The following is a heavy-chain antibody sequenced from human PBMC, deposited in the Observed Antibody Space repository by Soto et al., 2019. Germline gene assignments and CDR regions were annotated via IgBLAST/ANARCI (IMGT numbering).Heavy chain of an antibody. D-gene: IGHD2-15*01. Sequence: ASVKVSCKASGYTFTSYYMHWVRQAPGQGLEWMGIINPSGGSTSYAQKFQGRVTMTRDTSTSTVYMELSSLRSEDTAVYYCARAFSRAVVVAATTEGAFDIWGQGTMVPVSS. V-gene: IGHV1-46*03. CDR3: ARAFSRAVVVAATTEGAFDI. J-gene: IGHJ3*02. CDR1: GYTFTSYY. CDR2: INPSGGST.